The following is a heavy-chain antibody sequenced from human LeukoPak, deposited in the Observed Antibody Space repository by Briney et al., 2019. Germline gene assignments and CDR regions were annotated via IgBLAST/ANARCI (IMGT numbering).Heavy chain of an antibody. CDR1: GFTFSSYR. Sequence: GGSLRLSCAASGFTFSSYRMKWVRQPPGEWLEWVSSISSSSSYIYYADSVKGRFTISRDNAKNSLYLQMNSLRAEDTAVYYCASKRGGIAAAASLWFDPWGQGTLVTVSS. J-gene: IGHJ5*02. CDR3: ASKRGGIAAAASLWFDP. CDR2: ISSSSSYI. V-gene: IGHV3-21*01. D-gene: IGHD6-13*01.